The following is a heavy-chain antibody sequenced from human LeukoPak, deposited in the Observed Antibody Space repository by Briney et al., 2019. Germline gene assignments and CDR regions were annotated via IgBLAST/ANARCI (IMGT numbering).Heavy chain of an antibody. CDR3: ARKNSSGWDF. D-gene: IGHD6-19*01. CDR1: GGSFSGYY. J-gene: IGHJ4*02. V-gene: IGHV4-34*01. CDR2: INHSGST. Sequence: SETLSLTCAVYGGSFSGYYWSWIRQPPGKGLEWIGEINHSGSTNYNPSLKSRVTISVDTSKNQFSLKLSSVTAADTAVYYCARKNSSGWDFGGQGTLVTVSS.